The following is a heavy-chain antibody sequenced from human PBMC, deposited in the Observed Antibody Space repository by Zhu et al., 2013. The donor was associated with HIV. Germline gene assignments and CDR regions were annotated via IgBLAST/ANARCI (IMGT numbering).Heavy chain of an antibody. CDR2: IDPNTDGT. Sequence: QVQLVQSGAEVKKPGASVKVSCKASGYSFTGYYIHWVRQAPGQGLEWMGWIDPNTDGTNYAQNFQGRVTMTKDKSISKAYMEMTRLRSDDTAVYYCARAWGKGAFDIWGQGTVVTVSS. D-gene: IGHD7-27*01. V-gene: IGHV1-2*02. CDR1: GYSFTGYY. J-gene: IGHJ3*02. CDR3: ARAWGKGAFDI.